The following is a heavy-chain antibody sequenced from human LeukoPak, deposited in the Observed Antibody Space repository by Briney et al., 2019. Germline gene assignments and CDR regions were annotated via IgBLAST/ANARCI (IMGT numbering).Heavy chain of an antibody. CDR2: IKQDGSEI. Sequence: GGSLRLSCAASGFSFSSYWMTWVRQAPGKGLEWAANIKQDGSEIHYVDSVKGRFTISRDNAKNSLYLQMNSLRAEDTAVYYCARGAAAGTSVGGNFDYWGQGTLVTVSS. V-gene: IGHV3-7*01. CDR1: GFSFSSYW. J-gene: IGHJ4*02. CDR3: ARGAAAGTSVGGNFDY. D-gene: IGHD6-13*01.